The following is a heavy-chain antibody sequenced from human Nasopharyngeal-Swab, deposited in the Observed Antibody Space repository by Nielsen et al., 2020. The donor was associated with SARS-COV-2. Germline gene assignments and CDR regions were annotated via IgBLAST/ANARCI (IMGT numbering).Heavy chain of an antibody. CDR1: GGSVSSYY. J-gene: IGHJ4*02. Sequence: SETLSLTCTVSGGSVSSYYWSWIRQPPGKGLEWIGFIYYSGSTNYNPSLESRVTMSVDTSKNQFSLKLSSVTAADTAVYYCPYGANRYQFDYWGQGTLVTVSS. CDR2: IYYSGST. D-gene: IGHD4/OR15-4a*01. CDR3: PYGANRYQFDY. V-gene: IGHV4-59*02.